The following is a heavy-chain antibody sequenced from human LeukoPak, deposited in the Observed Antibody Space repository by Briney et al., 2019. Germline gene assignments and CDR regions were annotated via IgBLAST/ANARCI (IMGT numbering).Heavy chain of an antibody. CDR1: GFTFGSYW. V-gene: IGHV3-74*01. J-gene: IGHJ4*02. D-gene: IGHD5-24*01. Sequence: GGSLRLSCAASGFTFGSYWMTWVRKAPGKGRVWVSRVKGDGGFTNYADSVYGRFTISRDNAKNTLYLHMHSLRAEDTAVYYCVRDGDDFNFDYWGQGSLVTVSS. CDR2: VKGDGGFT. CDR3: VRDGDDFNFDY.